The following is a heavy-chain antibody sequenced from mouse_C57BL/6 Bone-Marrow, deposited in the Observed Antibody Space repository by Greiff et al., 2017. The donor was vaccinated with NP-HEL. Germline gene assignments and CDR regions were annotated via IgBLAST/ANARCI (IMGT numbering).Heavy chain of an antibody. V-gene: IGHV1-81*01. D-gene: IGHD1-2*01. Sequence: VKLQESGAELARPGASVKLSSKASGYTFTSYGISWVKQRTGQGLEWIGEIYPRSGNTYYNEKFKGKATLTADKSSSTAYMQLSSLTSEDSAVYYCARGYYGPYWGQGTTLTVSS. CDR1: GYTFTSYG. CDR3: ARGYYGPY. J-gene: IGHJ2*01. CDR2: IYPRSGNT.